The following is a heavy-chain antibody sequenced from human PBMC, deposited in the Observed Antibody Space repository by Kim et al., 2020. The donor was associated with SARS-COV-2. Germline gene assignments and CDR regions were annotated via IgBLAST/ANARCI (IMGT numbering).Heavy chain of an antibody. D-gene: IGHD3-16*01. J-gene: IGHJ4*02. CDR1: GGTFKSYT. V-gene: IGHV1-69*08. CDR2: IVPMLDKT. CDR3: ARVASLLGEDY. Sequence: SVKVSCKASGGTFKSYTLSWVRQAPGKGLEWMGRIVPMLDKTDYAQQFQGRFKITADESTSTVFMELSSLRSEDTAIYYCARVASLLGEDYWGQGTLV.